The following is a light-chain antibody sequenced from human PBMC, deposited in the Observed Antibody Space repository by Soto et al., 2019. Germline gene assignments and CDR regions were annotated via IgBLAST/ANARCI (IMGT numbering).Light chain of an antibody. V-gene: IGKV2-28*01. CDR1: QSLQHSNGYNY. CDR3: LQALQTPA. Sequence: DIVMTQSPLSLPVTPGEPASISCRSSQSLQHSNGYNYLDWYVQKPGQSPQILIYLASNRAFGVHERFSGSGSGTDFTLKISRVEAEDVGTYFCLQALQTPAFGQGTKVEIK. J-gene: IGKJ1*01. CDR2: LAS.